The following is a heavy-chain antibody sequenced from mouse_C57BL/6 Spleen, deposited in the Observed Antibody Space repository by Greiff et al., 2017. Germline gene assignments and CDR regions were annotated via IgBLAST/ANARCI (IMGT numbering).Heavy chain of an antibody. J-gene: IGHJ2*01. V-gene: IGHV14-1*01. CDR2: IDPEDGDT. CDR3: TRYYYGSSYYFDY. CDR1: GFNIKDYY. Sequence: EVQLQQSGAELVRPGASVKLSCTASGFNIKDYYMHWVKQRPEQGLEWIGRIDPEDGDTEYAPKFQGKATMTADTSSNTAYLQLSSLTSEDTAVYYCTRYYYGSSYYFDYWGQGTTLTVSS. D-gene: IGHD1-1*01.